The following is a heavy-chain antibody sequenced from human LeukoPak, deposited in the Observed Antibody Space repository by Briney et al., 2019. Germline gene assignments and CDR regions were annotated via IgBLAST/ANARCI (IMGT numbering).Heavy chain of an antibody. Sequence: PSETLSLTCTVSGGSISSSSYYWGWIRQPPGKGLEWIGSIYYSGSTYYNPSLKSRVTISVDTSKNQFSLKLSSVTAADTAVYYCARPYYYDSSGYYYGWFDPWGQGTLVTVSS. D-gene: IGHD3-22*01. V-gene: IGHV4-39*01. CDR1: GGSISSSSYY. J-gene: IGHJ5*02. CDR2: IYYSGST. CDR3: ARPYYYDSSGYYYGWFDP.